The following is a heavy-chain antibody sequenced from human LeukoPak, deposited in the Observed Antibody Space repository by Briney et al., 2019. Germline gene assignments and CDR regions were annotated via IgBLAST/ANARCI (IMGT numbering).Heavy chain of an antibody. V-gene: IGHV3-30-3*01. D-gene: IGHD4-17*01. J-gene: IGHJ3*02. CDR1: GFTFSSYD. CDR2: ISYDGGNK. CDR3: ARTTLTSFNSFDI. Sequence: GRSLRLSCAASGFTFSSYDMRWVRQAPGKGLEWVAVISYDGGNKYSADSVRGRFTIFRDNSKSTLNLEMNSLRVDDTAVYYCARTTLTSFNSFDIWGQGTMVTVSS.